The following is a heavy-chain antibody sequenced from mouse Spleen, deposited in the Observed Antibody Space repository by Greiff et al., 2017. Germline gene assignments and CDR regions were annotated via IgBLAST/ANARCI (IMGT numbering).Heavy chain of an antibody. J-gene: IGHJ4*01. CDR3: AKSYGNYVGYAMDY. CDR1: GYTFTSYW. Sequence: QVQLQQSGAELVTPGASVKLSCKASGYTFTSYWMHWVKQRPGQGLEWIGEIDPSDSYTNYNQKFKGKATLTVDKSSSTAYMQLSSLTSEDSAVYYCAKSYGNYVGYAMDYWGQGTSVTVSS. CDR2: IDPSDSYT. D-gene: IGHD2-1*01. V-gene: IGHV1-69*02.